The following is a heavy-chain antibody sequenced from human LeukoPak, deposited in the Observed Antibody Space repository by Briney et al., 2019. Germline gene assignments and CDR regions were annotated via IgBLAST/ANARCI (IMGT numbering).Heavy chain of an antibody. CDR3: ARGRKYYDILTGYYYYYGMDV. D-gene: IGHD3-9*01. CDR1: GYTFTSYG. J-gene: IGHJ6*02. Sequence: ASVTVSCKASGYTFTSYGISWVRQAPGQGLEWMGWISAYNGNTNYAQKLQGRVTMTTDTSTSTAYMELRSLRSDDTAVYYCARGRKYYDILTGYYYYYGMDVWGQGPTVTVSS. V-gene: IGHV1-18*01. CDR2: ISAYNGNT.